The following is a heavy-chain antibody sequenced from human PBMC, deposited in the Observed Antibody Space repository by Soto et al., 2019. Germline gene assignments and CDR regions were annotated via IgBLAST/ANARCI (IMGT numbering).Heavy chain of an antibody. CDR2: PHSDST. J-gene: IGHJ4*02. CDR3: ATYTVGEGGRGY. V-gene: IGHV4-4*08. CDR1: GGSMRGQH. D-gene: IGHD3-16*01. Sequence: QVQLQESGPGLVKPSETLSLTCTVSGGSMRGQHWSWIRQPPGKGLEWIGPHSDSTNYNPSLKSRSPRSTDPSKTQCSLTLSSVTAADTAVYYCATYTVGEGGRGYWGQGTLVTVSS.